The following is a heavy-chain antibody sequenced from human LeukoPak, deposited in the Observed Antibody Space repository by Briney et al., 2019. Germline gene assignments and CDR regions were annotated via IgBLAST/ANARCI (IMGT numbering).Heavy chain of an antibody. V-gene: IGHV1-46*01. CDR1: GYTFTSYY. CDR3: ARDLGYGSGWYEVYFDY. J-gene: IGHJ4*02. CDR2: INPSGGST. Sequence: ASVKVSCKASGYTFTSYYMHWVRQAPGQGLEWMGIINPSGGSTSYAQKFQGRVTMTRDMSTSTVYMELSSLRSEDTAVYYCARDLGYGSGWYEVYFDYWGQGTLVTVSS. D-gene: IGHD6-19*01.